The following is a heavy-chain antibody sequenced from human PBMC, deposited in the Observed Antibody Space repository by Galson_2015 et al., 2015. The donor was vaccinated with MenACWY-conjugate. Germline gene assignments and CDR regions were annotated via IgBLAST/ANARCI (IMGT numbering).Heavy chain of an antibody. CDR3: AKDGRDTGQPQYLDS. Sequence: SLRLSCAATGFTFGDYAVHWVRRTPGKGLEWVALISGNGDHTYYTDSVKGRFTISRDNSRNSLFLQMSSLRSEDTALCYCAKDGRDTGQPQYLDSWGQGTLVTVSS. CDR2: ISGNGDHT. J-gene: IGHJ4*02. D-gene: IGHD5-18*01. CDR1: GFTFGDYA. V-gene: IGHV3-43*02.